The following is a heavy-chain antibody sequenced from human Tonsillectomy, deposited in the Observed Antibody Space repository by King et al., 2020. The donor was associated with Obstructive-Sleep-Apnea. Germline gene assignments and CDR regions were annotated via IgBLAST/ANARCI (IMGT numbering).Heavy chain of an antibody. CDR1: GFTFSSYA. V-gene: IGHV3-64D*09. J-gene: IGHJ4*02. Sequence: VQLVESGGGLVQPGWSLRLSCSASGFTFSSYAMHLVRQAPGKGLDYLSAISSDGGSTYDAYSVKGRFTISSDNSKNTLYLQMSSLRAEDTAVYYCVKAETGATIFAYWGQGTLVTVSS. D-gene: IGHD3-3*01. CDR2: ISSDGGST. CDR3: VKAETGATIFAY.